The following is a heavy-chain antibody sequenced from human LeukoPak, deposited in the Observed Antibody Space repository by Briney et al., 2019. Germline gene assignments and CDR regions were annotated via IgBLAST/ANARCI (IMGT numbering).Heavy chain of an antibody. D-gene: IGHD3-9*01. CDR2: IYYSGST. CDR1: AGSISSDY. Sequence: SETLSLTCTVSAGSISSDYWSWIRQPPGKGLEWIGYIYYSGSTNYNPSLKSRVTISVDTSKKQFSLKSNSVTAADTAVYYCARTSPRYGYFDYWGQGALVTVSS. J-gene: IGHJ4*02. V-gene: IGHV4-59*01. CDR3: ARTSPRYGYFDY.